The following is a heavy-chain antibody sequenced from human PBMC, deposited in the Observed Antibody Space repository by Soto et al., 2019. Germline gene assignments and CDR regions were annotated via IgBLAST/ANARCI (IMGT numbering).Heavy chain of an antibody. Sequence: GASVKVSCKASGGTFSSYAISWVRQAPGQGLEWMGGIIPIFGTANYARKFQGRVTITADESTSTAYMELSSLRSEDTAVYYCEASSSWGTFDYWGQGTMVTVSS. J-gene: IGHJ4*02. CDR3: EASSSWGTFDY. CDR1: GGTFSSYA. V-gene: IGHV1-69*13. CDR2: IIPIFGTA. D-gene: IGHD6-13*01.